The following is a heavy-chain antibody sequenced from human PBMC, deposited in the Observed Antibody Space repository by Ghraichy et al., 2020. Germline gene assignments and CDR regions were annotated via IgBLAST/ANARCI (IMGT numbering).Heavy chain of an antibody. D-gene: IGHD5-18*01. Sequence: ASVKVSCKASGYTFTSYYMHWVRQAPGQGLEWMGIINPSGGSTSYAQKFQGRVTMTRDTSTSTVYMELSSLRSEDTAVYYCARASTWIQLWPKGPADVWGQGTTVTVSS. V-gene: IGHV1-46*01. CDR3: ARASTWIQLWPKGPADV. CDR1: GYTFTSYY. CDR2: INPSGGST. J-gene: IGHJ6*02.